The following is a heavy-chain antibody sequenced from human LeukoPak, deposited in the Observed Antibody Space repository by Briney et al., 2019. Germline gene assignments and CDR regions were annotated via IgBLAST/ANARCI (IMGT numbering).Heavy chain of an antibody. D-gene: IGHD2-21*01. J-gene: IGHJ3*02. CDR2: IKHSGST. CDR1: GGSLSGYY. CDR3: ARGPLAYCGGECYFEAFDI. Sequence: PETLSLTCAVYGGSLSGYYWSWIRQRPGEGREWIGEIKHSGSTNYNPSLKSRVTISGDSSKNQFSLKLSSVTAADTAVYYCARGPLAYCGGECYFEAFDIWGQGTMVTVSS. V-gene: IGHV4-34*01.